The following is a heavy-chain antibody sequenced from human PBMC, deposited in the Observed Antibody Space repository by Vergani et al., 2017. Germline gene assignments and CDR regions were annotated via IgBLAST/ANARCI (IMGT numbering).Heavy chain of an antibody. V-gene: IGHV3-66*02. D-gene: IGHD4-17*01. Sequence: EVQLVESGGGLVQPGGSLRLSCAASGFTVSSNYMSWVRQAPGKGLEWVSVIYSGGSTYYADSVKGRFTISRDNSKNTLYLQMNSLRAEDTAVYYCARVAYGDLYYVDYWGQGTLVTVSS. CDR2: IYSGGST. CDR1: GFTVSSNY. J-gene: IGHJ4*02. CDR3: ARVAYGDLYYVDY.